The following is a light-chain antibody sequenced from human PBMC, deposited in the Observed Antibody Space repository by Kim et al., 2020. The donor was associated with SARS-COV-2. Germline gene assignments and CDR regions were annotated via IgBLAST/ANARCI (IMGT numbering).Light chain of an antibody. V-gene: IGLV2-14*03. J-gene: IGLJ1*01. CDR1: RSDVGSYND. CDR3: SSYATTRSYV. CDR2: YVN. Sequence: SITNTCTGTRSDVGSYNDVSGYQHHPGKAPKLMIFYVNNLPSGLSNRFSCSKSGNTASLPISGLQAEDEADYYCSSYATTRSYVFGTGTKVTVL.